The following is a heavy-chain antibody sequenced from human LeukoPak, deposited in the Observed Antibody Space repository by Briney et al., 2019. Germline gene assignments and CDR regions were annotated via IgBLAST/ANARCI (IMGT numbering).Heavy chain of an antibody. J-gene: IGHJ6*03. CDR2: ISPNSGGT. D-gene: IGHD2-8*01. CDR1: GYTFTGYY. CDR3: ARGGLRVMVYRLYYMDV. Sequence: ASVKVSCKASGYTFTGYYMHWVRQAPGQGLEWMGWISPNSGGTNYAQKFQGRVTMTRDTSISTAYMELTRLRSDDTAVYYCARGGLRVMVYRLYYMDVWGKGTTVTVSS. V-gene: IGHV1-2*02.